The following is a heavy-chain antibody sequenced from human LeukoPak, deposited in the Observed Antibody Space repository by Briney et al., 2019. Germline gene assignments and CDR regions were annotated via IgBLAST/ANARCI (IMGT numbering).Heavy chain of an antibody. CDR1: GGSISSSSYY. CDR2: IYYSGST. V-gene: IGHV4-39*01. Sequence: SETLSLTCTVSGGSISSSSYYWGWIRQPPGKGLEWIGSIYYSGSTYYNPSLKSRVTISVDTTKNQFSLKLSPKGAADAAVYYCARRYGGDYVLYLDYWGQGTLVTVSS. CDR3: ARRYGGDYVLYLDY. J-gene: IGHJ4*02. D-gene: IGHD4-17*01.